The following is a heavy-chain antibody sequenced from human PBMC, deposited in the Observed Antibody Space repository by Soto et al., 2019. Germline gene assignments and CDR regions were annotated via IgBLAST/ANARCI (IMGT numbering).Heavy chain of an antibody. V-gene: IGHV3-23*01. CDR2: ISGSGGST. Sequence: GGSLRLSCAASGFTLSSYAMGWVRQAPGKGLEWVSAISGSGGSTYYADSAKGRFTISRDNSKNTLYLQMNSLRAEDTAVYYCAKGDGRITMVRGVIPSTYYYYYMDVWVKGTTVTVSS. J-gene: IGHJ6*03. CDR3: AKGDGRITMVRGVIPSTYYYYYMDV. D-gene: IGHD3-10*01. CDR1: GFTLSSYA.